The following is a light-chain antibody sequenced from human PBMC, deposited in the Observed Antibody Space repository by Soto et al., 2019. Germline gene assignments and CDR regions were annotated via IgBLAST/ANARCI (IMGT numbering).Light chain of an antibody. CDR2: EVS. V-gene: IGLV2-14*01. CDR3: SSYTSSSTYV. Sequence: QSALTQPASVSGSPGQSITISCTGTSSDVGAYKYVSWYQQDPGKAPKLLIYEVSNRPSGASNRFSASKSGNTASLTISGLQAEDEADYYCSSYTSSSTYVFGTGTKV. J-gene: IGLJ1*01. CDR1: SSDVGAYKY.